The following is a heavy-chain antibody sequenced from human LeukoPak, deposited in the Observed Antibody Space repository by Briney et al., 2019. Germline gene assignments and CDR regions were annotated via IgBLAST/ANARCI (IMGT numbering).Heavy chain of an antibody. CDR3: AGRNSSGWYGGWFDP. CDR1: GGSISSSSYY. Sequence: PSETLSLTCTVSGGSISSSSYYWGWIRQPPGKGLEWIGSIYYSGSTYYNPSLKGRVTISVDTSKNQFSLKLSSVTAADTAVYYCAGRNSSGWYGGWFDPWGQGTLVTVSS. J-gene: IGHJ5*02. D-gene: IGHD6-19*01. V-gene: IGHV4-39*01. CDR2: IYYSGST.